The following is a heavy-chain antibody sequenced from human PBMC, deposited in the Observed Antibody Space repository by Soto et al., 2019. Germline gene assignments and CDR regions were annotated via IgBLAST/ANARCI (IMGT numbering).Heavy chain of an antibody. CDR3: AGLKYFHSSDYLVH. Sequence: SETLSLTCTVSGGSISSSSYYWGWIRQPPGKGLEWIGSIYYSGSTYYNPSLRSRVTISVDTSKNQFSLKLSSVTAVDTAVYYCAGLKYFHSSDYLVHLGQGTWVT. CDR1: GGSISSSSYY. CDR2: IYYSGST. D-gene: IGHD3-22*01. J-gene: IGHJ4*02. V-gene: IGHV4-39*01.